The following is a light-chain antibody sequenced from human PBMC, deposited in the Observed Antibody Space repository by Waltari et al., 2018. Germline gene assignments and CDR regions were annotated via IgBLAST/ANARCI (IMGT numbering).Light chain of an antibody. J-gene: IGLJ2*01. CDR1: SPRNPY. V-gene: IGLV3-19*01. CDR3: CSRDSSAFQLV. Sequence: SYELTQDPAVSVALGQTVKITCQGDSPRNPYATWYQQKPGPAPLPVIYGKNNRPSGIPDRFSGSSAGNTASLTITGAQAEDAADYYCCSRDSSAFQLVFGGGTKLTVL. CDR2: GKN.